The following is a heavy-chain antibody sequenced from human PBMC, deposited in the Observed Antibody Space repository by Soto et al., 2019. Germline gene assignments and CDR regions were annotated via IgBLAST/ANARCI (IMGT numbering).Heavy chain of an antibody. CDR2: INHSGST. J-gene: IGHJ3*02. Sequence: SETLSLTCAVYGGSFSGYYWSWIRQPPGKGLEWIGEINHSGSTNYHPSLKSRVTISVDTSKNQFSLKLSSVTAADTAVYYCARGLIVGARDAFDIWGQGTMVTVSS. CDR3: ARGLIVGARDAFDI. D-gene: IGHD1-26*01. CDR1: GGSFSGYY. V-gene: IGHV4-34*01.